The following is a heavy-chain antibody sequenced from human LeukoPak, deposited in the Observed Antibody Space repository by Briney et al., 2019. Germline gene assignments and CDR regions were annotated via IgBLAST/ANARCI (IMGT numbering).Heavy chain of an antibody. CDR3: ARDHSGTYWGYFDY. J-gene: IGHJ4*02. CDR2: ISSSSSYI. CDR1: GFTFSTYS. V-gene: IGHV3-21*01. D-gene: IGHD1-26*01. Sequence: PGGSLRFSCAASGFTFSTYSMYWVRQAPGKGLEWVSSISSSSSYIYYADSVKGRFTISRDNAKNSLYLQMNSLRAEDTAVYYCARDHSGTYWGYFDYWGQGTLVTVSS.